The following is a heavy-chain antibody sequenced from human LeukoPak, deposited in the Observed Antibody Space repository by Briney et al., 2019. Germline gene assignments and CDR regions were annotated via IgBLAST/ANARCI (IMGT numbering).Heavy chain of an antibody. V-gene: IGHV4-59*01. Sequence: SETLSLTCTVSGGSISIYYWSWIRQPPGKGLEWIGYTYNSGSTNYNPSLKSRVTISVDTSKNQFSLKLSSVTAADTAVYYCARENADVGYYYYGMDVWGQGTTVTASS. CDR2: TYNSGST. CDR1: GGSISIYY. CDR3: ARENADVGYYYYGMDV. J-gene: IGHJ6*02.